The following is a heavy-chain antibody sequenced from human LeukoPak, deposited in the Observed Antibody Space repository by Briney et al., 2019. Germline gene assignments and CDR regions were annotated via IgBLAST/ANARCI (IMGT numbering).Heavy chain of an antibody. CDR2: ISSSSSTI. D-gene: IGHD3-3*01. Sequence: GGSLRLSCAASGFTFSSYSMNWVRQAPGKGLEWVSYISSSSSTIYYADSVKGRFTISRDNAKNSLYLQMNSLRAEDTAVYNCARDYDFWSGYPTYDYWGQGTLVTVSS. CDR1: GFTFSSYS. V-gene: IGHV3-48*01. J-gene: IGHJ4*02. CDR3: ARDYDFWSGYPTYDY.